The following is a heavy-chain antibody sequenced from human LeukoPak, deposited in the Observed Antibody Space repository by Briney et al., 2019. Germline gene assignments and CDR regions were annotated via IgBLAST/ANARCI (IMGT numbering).Heavy chain of an antibody. Sequence: PSETLSLTCAVYGGSFSGYYWSWIRQPPGKGLEWIGEINHSGSTNYNPSLKSRVTISVDTSKNQFSLKLSSVTAADTAVYYCARGYYDILTGPEPAFDYWGQGTLVTVSS. V-gene: IGHV4-34*01. J-gene: IGHJ4*02. CDR3: ARGYYDILTGPEPAFDY. CDR1: GGSFSGYY. CDR2: INHSGST. D-gene: IGHD3-9*01.